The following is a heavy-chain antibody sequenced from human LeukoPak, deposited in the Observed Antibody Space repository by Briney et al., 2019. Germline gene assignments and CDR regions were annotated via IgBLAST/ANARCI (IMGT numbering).Heavy chain of an antibody. D-gene: IGHD3-22*01. CDR3: AKDQVWIVVGSFDY. J-gene: IGHJ4*02. CDR1: GFTFSSYV. V-gene: IGHV3-23*01. CDR2: ISGSGGST. Sequence: GGSLRLSCAASGFTFSSYVMSWVRQAPGPGLEWVSGISGSGGSTYYADSGKGRFTISRDNSKNTLYLQMTSLRAEDTAVYYCAKDQVWIVVGSFDYWGQGTLVTVSS.